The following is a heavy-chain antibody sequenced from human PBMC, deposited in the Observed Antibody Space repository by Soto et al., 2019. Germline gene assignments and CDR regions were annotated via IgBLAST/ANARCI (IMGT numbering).Heavy chain of an antibody. V-gene: IGHV3-33*01. CDR3: ARDGVGATAYFVYFDS. J-gene: IGHJ4*02. CDR1: EIIFNGFG. Sequence: GGSLRLSCAASEIIFNGFGMHWVRQAPGKGLEWVAVIRYDGSDIHYADSVKGRFTISRDNSKNTLYLQMDSLRGEDTAVYYCARDGVGATAYFVYFDSWGQGALVTSP. D-gene: IGHD1-26*01. CDR2: IRYDGSDI.